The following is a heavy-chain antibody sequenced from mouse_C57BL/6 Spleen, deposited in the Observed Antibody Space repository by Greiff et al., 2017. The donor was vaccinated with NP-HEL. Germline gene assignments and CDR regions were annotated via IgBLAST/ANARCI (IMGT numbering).Heavy chain of an antibody. CDR3: AGYYYGSEGYAMDY. CDR2: INPNYGTT. J-gene: IGHJ4*01. Sequence: VQLQQSGPELVKPGASVKISCKASGYSFTDYNMNWVKQSNGKSLEWIGVINPNYGTTSYNQKFKGKATLTVDQSSSTAYMQLNSLTSDDSAVDYCAGYYYGSEGYAMDYWGQGTSVTVSS. CDR1: GYSFTDYN. D-gene: IGHD1-1*01. V-gene: IGHV1-39*01.